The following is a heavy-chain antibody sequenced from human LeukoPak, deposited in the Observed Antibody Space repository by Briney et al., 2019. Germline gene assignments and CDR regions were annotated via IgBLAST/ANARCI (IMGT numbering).Heavy chain of an antibody. CDR1: GFTFRSYW. Sequence: PGGSLRLSCAASGFTFRSYWMHWVRQDPGKGLVWVSHMNGDGSSTSYADSVKGRFTISRDNAKNTLYLQMNRLKAEDTAVYYCARSATDAFDIWGQGTVVTVSS. CDR2: MNGDGSST. CDR3: ARSATDAFDI. V-gene: IGHV3-74*01. J-gene: IGHJ3*02.